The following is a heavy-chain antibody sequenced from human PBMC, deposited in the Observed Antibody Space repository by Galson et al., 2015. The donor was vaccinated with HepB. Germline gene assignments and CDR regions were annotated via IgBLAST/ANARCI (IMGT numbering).Heavy chain of an antibody. CDR3: ASGGYCGGDCYSTEFDY. CDR1: GGTFSSYA. Sequence: VKVSCKASGGTFSSYAISWVRQAPGQGLEWMGGIIPIFGTANYAQKFQGRVTITADESTSTAYMELSSLRSEDTAVYYCASGGYCGGDCYSTEFDYWGQGTLVTVSS. J-gene: IGHJ4*02. V-gene: IGHV1-69*13. CDR2: IIPIFGTA. D-gene: IGHD2-21*02.